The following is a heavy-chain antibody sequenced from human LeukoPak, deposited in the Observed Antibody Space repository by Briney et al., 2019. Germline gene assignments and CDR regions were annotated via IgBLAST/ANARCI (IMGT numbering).Heavy chain of an antibody. V-gene: IGHV4-39*01. Sequence: PSETLSLTCTVSGDSISSTRYYWGWIRQPPGKGLECIANIYYSGRTYYNPSLKSRVTISVPTSKTQFSLKLTSVTAADTAVYYCARQYDFWSGLNNWFDPWGQGTLFTVSS. CDR1: GDSISSTRYY. CDR2: IYYSGRT. D-gene: IGHD3-3*01. J-gene: IGHJ5*02. CDR3: ARQYDFWSGLNNWFDP.